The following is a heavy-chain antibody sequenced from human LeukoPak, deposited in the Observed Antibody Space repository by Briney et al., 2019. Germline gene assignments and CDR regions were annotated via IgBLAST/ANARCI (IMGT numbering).Heavy chain of an antibody. V-gene: IGHV4-59*01. CDR1: GVSISSYY. CDR3: ARESSYGPVDY. CDR2: IYYSGST. D-gene: IGHD5-18*01. J-gene: IGHJ4*02. Sequence: SETLSLTCTVSGVSISSYYWSWIRQPPGKGLEWIGYIYYSGSTNYNPSLKSRVTISVDTSKNQFSLKLSSVTAADTAVYYCARESSYGPVDYWGQGTLVTVSS.